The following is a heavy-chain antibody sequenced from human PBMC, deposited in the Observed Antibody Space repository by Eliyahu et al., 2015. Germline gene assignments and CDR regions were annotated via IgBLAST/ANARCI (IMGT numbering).Heavy chain of an antibody. J-gene: IGHJ5*02. D-gene: IGHD6-19*01. CDR3: ARMYSSGWYGEIVNWFDP. V-gene: IGHV4-39*01. CDR2: IYYSGNT. Sequence: QLQLQESGPGLVKPSETLSLTCSVSGGSISSSSYXWGWIRQPPGKGLEWIGXIYYSGNTYYNPSLKSRVTISXDTSKKQFSLKLSSVTAADTAVYYCARMYSSGWYGEIVNWFDPWGQGTLVTVSS. CDR1: GGSISSSSYX.